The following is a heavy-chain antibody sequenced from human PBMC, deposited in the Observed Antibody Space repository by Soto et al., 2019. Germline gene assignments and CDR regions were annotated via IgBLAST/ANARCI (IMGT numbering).Heavy chain of an antibody. CDR2: TYYRSRWYN. V-gene: IGHV6-1*01. CDR3: AGTTSHQWYYMDV. Sequence: QVQLQESGPGLVKPSQTLSLTCAISGDSVSSNSAAWNWIRLSPSRGLEWLARTYYRSRWYNDYAVSVRSRITVNPDSSKNQFSLLLTSLPPEDTAVYYCAGTTSHQWYYMDVWGKGTTVTVSS. J-gene: IGHJ6*03. D-gene: IGHD1-7*01. CDR1: GDSVSSNSAA.